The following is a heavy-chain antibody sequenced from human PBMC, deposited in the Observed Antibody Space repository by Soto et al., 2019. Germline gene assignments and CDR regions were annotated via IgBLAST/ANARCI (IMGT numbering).Heavy chain of an antibody. V-gene: IGHV3-23*03. Sequence: GGSLRLSCAAYGFTFRTYAMNWVRQAPGKGLEWVAVIVGDASSIDYADSVKGRFTISRDNSKNIMYLQMTSLKFEDTATYFCAKDLRPDGRYDMDYWGQGTQVTVST. CDR2: IVGDASSI. D-gene: IGHD2-15*01. CDR1: GFTFRTYA. CDR3: AKDLRPDGRYDMDY. J-gene: IGHJ4*02.